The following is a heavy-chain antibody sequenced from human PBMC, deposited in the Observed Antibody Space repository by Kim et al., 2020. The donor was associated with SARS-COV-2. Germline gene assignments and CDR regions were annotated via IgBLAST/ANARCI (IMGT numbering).Heavy chain of an antibody. V-gene: IGHV7-4-1*02. CDR1: GYTFTSYA. Sequence: ASVKVSCKASGYTFTSYAMNWVRQAPGQGLEWMGWINTNTGNPTYAQGFTGRFVFSLDTSVSTAYLQISSLKAEDTAVYYCARVKYYYDSSGYCWDYWGQGTLVTVSS. D-gene: IGHD3-22*01. CDR2: INTNTGNP. J-gene: IGHJ4*02. CDR3: ARVKYYYDSSGYCWDY.